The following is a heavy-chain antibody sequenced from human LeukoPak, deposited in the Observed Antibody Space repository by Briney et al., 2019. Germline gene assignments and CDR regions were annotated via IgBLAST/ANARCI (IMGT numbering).Heavy chain of an antibody. J-gene: IGHJ4*02. CDR3: ARDRSGSYPYYLDC. V-gene: IGHV3-21*01. D-gene: IGHD1-26*01. CDR2: ISSRSAYI. Sequence: PGGSLRLSCAASGFTFSDYSMNWVRQAPGKGLECVSSISSRSAYIQYTDSVKGRFNISRDNAENSLYLQMNNLRADDTAVYYCARDRSGSYPYYLDCWGQGSLVSVCS. CDR1: GFTFSDYS.